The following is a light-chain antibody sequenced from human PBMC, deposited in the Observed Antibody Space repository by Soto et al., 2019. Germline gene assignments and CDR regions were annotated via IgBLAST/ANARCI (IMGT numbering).Light chain of an antibody. CDR1: SRDIGGYNY. CDR2: DVS. J-gene: IGLJ2*01. V-gene: IGLV2-14*01. Sequence: QSALTQPASVSGSPGQSITISCTGTSRDIGGYNYVSWYQQHPGKAPKLMIFDVSNRPSGVSNRFSGSKSGNTASLTISGLQAEDEADYDCSSYTSSSTLIFGGGTKLTVL. CDR3: SSYTSSSTLI.